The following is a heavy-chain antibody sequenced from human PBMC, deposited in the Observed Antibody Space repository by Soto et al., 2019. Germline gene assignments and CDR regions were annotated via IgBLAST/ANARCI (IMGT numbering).Heavy chain of an antibody. Sequence: SETLSLTCTVSGGSISSGGYYWSWIRQHPGKGLEWIGYIYYSGSTNYNPSLKSRVTISGDTSKKQFSLKLHSVTAADTAVYYCARYSSPEFDAFDIWGQGTMVTVS. CDR2: IYYSGST. CDR3: ARYSSPEFDAFDI. J-gene: IGHJ3*02. V-gene: IGHV4-61*08. D-gene: IGHD6-13*01. CDR1: GGSISSGGYY.